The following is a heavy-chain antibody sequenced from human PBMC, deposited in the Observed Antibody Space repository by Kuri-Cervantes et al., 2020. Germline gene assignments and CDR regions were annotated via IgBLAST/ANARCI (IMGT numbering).Heavy chain of an antibody. CDR1: GYTFTSYA. CDR3: ARASPYFDY. J-gene: IGHJ4*02. CDR2: ISYDGSNK. V-gene: IGHV3-30-3*01. Sequence: SCKASGYTFTSYAMHWVRQAPGKGLEWVAVISYDGSNKYYADSVKGRFTISRDNSKNTLYLQMNSLRAEDTAVYYCARASPYFDYWGQGTLVTVSS.